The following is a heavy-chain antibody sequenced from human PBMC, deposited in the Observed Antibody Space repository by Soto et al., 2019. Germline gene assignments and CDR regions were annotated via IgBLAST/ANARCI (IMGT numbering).Heavy chain of an antibody. CDR1: GFTFSSYA. CDR2: ISSNGGST. J-gene: IGHJ3*02. Sequence: EVQLVESGGGLVQPGGSLRLSCAASGFTFSSYAMHWVRQAPGKGLEYVSAISSNGGSTYYANSVKGRFTISRDNSKNSLYLQMGSLRTEDMGVYYCARNYDRNSDAFDICGQGTMVTVSS. V-gene: IGHV3-64*01. D-gene: IGHD3-3*01. CDR3: ARNYDRNSDAFDI.